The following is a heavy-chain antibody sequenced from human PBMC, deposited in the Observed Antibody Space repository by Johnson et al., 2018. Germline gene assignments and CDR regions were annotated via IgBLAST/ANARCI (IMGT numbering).Heavy chain of an antibody. CDR1: GGTFSSYA. CDR2: IIPIFGTA. J-gene: IGHJ3*02. V-gene: IGHV1-69*01. CDR3: ARRPTVITPGAFEI. D-gene: IGHD4-23*01. Sequence: QVQLVQSGAEVKKPGSSVKVSCKASGGTFSSYAISWVRQAPGQGLEWMGGIIPIFGTANYAQKFQGRVTITADESTRTAYMELSSLRSEATAVYYCARRPTVITPGAFEIWGQGTMVTVSS.